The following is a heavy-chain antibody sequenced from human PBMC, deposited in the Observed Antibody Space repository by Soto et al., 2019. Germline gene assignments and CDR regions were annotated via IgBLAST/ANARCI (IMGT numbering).Heavy chain of an antibody. CDR3: AIVFSIVVPAALAFDX. CDR2: ISAYNGNT. CDR1: GYTFTSYV. J-gene: IGHJ3*02. V-gene: IGHV1-18*01. Sequence: GASVKVSCKASGYTFTSYVISWVRQAPGQGLEWTGWISAYNGNTNYAQKLQGRLTMTTDTSTSTAYMELSSMRSDDTAVYYCAIVFSIVVPAALAFDXWGQGTLVTVSS. D-gene: IGHD2-2*01.